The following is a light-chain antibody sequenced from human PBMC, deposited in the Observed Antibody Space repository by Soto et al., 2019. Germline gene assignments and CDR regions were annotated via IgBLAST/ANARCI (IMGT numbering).Light chain of an antibody. V-gene: IGKV1D-12*01. CDR1: QAISNW. J-gene: IGKJ4*01. Sequence: IQMTQSPDSVSASVGDTITITCRASQAISNWIAWYQQKPGQAPKILIYAASTLQGGVPLRFSGSGSGTDFTLTISSLQPEDFATYYCQQANSFPLTSGGGTRVEVK. CDR3: QQANSFPLT. CDR2: AAS.